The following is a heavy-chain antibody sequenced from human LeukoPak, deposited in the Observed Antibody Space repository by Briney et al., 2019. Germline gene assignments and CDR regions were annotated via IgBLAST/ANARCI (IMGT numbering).Heavy chain of an antibody. CDR3: ARDLQSSFGVVYNWFDP. D-gene: IGHD3-3*01. V-gene: IGHV4-4*07. J-gene: IGHJ5*02. CDR2: IYTSGST. Sequence: PSETLSLTCTVSGGSISSYYWSWIRQPAGKGLEWIGRIYTSGSTNYNPSLKSRVTISVDKSKNQFSLKLSSVTAADTAVYYCARDLQSSFGVVYNWFDPWGQGTLVTVSS. CDR1: GGSISSYY.